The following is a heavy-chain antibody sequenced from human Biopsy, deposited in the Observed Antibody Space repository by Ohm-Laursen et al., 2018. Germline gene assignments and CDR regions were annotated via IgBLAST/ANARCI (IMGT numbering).Heavy chain of an antibody. J-gene: IGHJ3*02. V-gene: IGHV1-18*04. CDR2: ISTYNDDT. D-gene: IGHD3-3*01. CDR1: GHTFTTYG. CDR3: ARDPGYDFWSGSDPFDI. Sequence: SVKPSRQPSGHTFTTYGISSARQAPGQGLEWMGWISTYNDDTNIAQKFQGRVSMTTDTSTRTAYMELRSLRSGDTAIYFCARDPGYDFWSGSDPFDIWGQGTLVTVS.